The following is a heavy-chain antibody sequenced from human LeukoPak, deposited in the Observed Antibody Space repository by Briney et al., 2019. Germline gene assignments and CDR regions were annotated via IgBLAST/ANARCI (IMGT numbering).Heavy chain of an antibody. J-gene: IGHJ4*02. CDR3: AKDVVRGVMWYSDY. CDR2: ISGSGGST. D-gene: IGHD3-10*01. CDR1: GFTFSSYA. Sequence: GGSLRLSCAASGFTFSSYAMSWVRQAPGKGLEWVSAISGSGGSTYYADSVKGRFTISRDNSKNTLYLQMNSLRAEDTAVYYCAKDVVRGVMWYSDYWGQGTLVTVSS. V-gene: IGHV3-23*01.